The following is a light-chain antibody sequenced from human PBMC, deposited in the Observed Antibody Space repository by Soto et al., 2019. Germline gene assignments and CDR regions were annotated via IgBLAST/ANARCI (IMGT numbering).Light chain of an antibody. Sequence: QSALTQPASVSGSPGQSITISCTGSSSDVGSNDLVSWYQQHPGKAPKLMIYEVNKRPSGVSNRFSGSKSGNRASLTISGLQAEDEADYYCCSYVGSTTFVVFGGGTKLTVL. V-gene: IGLV2-23*02. CDR3: CSYVGSTTFVV. CDR1: SSDVGSNDL. J-gene: IGLJ2*01. CDR2: EVN.